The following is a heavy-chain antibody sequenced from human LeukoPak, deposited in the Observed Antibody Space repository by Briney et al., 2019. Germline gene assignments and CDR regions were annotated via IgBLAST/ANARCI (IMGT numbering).Heavy chain of an antibody. D-gene: IGHD3-22*01. J-gene: IGHJ4*02. Sequence: SETLSLTCAVSGYSISSGYYWGWIRQPPGKGLEWIGSIYHSGSTYYNPSLKSRVTISVATSKNQFSLKLSSVTAADTAVYYCAITTYYYDSSGYPHFDYWGEGTLVTVSS. CDR3: AITTYYYDSSGYPHFDY. V-gene: IGHV4-38-2*01. CDR1: GYSISSGYY. CDR2: IYHSGST.